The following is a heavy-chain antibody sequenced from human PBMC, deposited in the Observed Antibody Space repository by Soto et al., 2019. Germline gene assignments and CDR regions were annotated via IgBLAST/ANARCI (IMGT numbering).Heavy chain of an antibody. J-gene: IGHJ6*02. CDR2: ISSSGSTI. Sequence: GGSLRLSCAASGFTFSSYEMNWVRQAPGKGLEWVSYISSSGSTIYYADSVKGRSTISRDNAKNSLYLQMNSLRAEDTAVYYCARGELNGMDVWGQGTTVTVSS. CDR3: ARGELNGMDV. V-gene: IGHV3-48*03. D-gene: IGHD3-10*01. CDR1: GFTFSSYE.